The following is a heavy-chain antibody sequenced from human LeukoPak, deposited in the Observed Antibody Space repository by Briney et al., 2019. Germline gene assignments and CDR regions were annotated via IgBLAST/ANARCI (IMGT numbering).Heavy chain of an antibody. D-gene: IGHD6-13*01. Sequence: SETLSLTCTVSGGSISSYYWSWIRQPAGKGLEWIGRIYTSGSTNYNPSLKSRVTMSVDTSKNQFSLKLSSVTAADTGVYYCARDAEVIAAALDAFDIWGQGTMVTVSS. CDR2: IYTSGST. CDR3: ARDAEVIAAALDAFDI. CDR1: GGSISSYY. J-gene: IGHJ3*02. V-gene: IGHV4-4*07.